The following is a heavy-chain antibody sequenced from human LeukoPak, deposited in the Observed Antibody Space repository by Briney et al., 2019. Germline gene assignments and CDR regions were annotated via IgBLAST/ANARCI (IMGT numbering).Heavy chain of an antibody. D-gene: IGHD3-16*01. Sequence: PGGSLRLSCAASGFTFSGYAMSWVRQAPGKGLEWVSGISASGGSTYYADSVKGRFSVSRDNSKNTLFLQMNSLRAEDTAVYYCARYLGVFDYWGQGTLVTVSS. CDR2: ISASGGST. CDR1: GFTFSGYA. V-gene: IGHV3-23*01. CDR3: ARYLGVFDY. J-gene: IGHJ4*02.